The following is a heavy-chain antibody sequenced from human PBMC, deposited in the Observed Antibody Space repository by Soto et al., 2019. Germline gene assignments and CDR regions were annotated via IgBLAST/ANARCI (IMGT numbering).Heavy chain of an antibody. Sequence: EVQLAQSGEEVKKPGESLRISCTGSGYIFTSYWISWVRQVPGKGLEWMGKIDPSDSYSDYSPSFRGHVTMSVDKSINTAYLQWTSLKASDTAMYYCGRQGETEEEILAWGQGTLVTVSS. CDR2: IDPSDSYS. CDR1: GYIFTSYW. J-gene: IGHJ5*02. V-gene: IGHV5-10-1*03. CDR3: GRQGETEEEILA. D-gene: IGHD2-8*02.